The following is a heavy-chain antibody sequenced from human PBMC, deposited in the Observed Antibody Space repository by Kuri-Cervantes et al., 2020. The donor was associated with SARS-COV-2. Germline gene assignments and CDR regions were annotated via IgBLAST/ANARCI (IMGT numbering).Heavy chain of an antibody. D-gene: IGHD2-21*01. CDR2: IKQDGSEK. Sequence: GASLKISCAASGFTFSSYEMNWVRQAPGKGLEWVANIKQDGSEKNYVDSVKGRFTISRDNAKNSLYLQMNSLRAEDTAVYYCARDPRGLWHWAFDIWGQGTMVSVSS. J-gene: IGHJ3*02. CDR3: ARDPRGLWHWAFDI. CDR1: GFTFSSYE. V-gene: IGHV3-7*04.